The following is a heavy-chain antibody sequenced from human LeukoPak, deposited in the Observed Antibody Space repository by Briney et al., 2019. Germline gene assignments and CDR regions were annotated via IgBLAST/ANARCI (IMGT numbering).Heavy chain of an antibody. D-gene: IGHD3-22*01. CDR1: GFTVSNNY. CDR2: IYSGGST. V-gene: IGHV3-66*01. CDR3: ARGSYDSSGPLPY. J-gene: IGHJ4*02. Sequence: GGSLRLSCAASGFTVSNNYMSSVRQAPGKGLEWVSLIYSGGSTYYADSVKGRFTISRDNSKNTLFLQMNSLRAEDTAVYYCARGSYDSSGPLPYWGQGTLVTVSS.